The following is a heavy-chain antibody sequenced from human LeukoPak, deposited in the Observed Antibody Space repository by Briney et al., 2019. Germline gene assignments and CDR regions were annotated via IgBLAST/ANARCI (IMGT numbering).Heavy chain of an antibody. V-gene: IGHV4-59*01. CDR2: IYYSGST. D-gene: IGHD4-23*01. Sequence: PSETLSLTCTVSGGSISSYYWSWIRQPPGKGLEWIGYIYYSGSTNYNPSLKSRVSISVDTSKNQFSLKLTSVTTADTAVYYCTRGTVVYGGKSPYYFDYWGQGTLVTVSS. CDR1: GGSISSYY. J-gene: IGHJ4*02. CDR3: TRGTVVYGGKSPYYFDY.